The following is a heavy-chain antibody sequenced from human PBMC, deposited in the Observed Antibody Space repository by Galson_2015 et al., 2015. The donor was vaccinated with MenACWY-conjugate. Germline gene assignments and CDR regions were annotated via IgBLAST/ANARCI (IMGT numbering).Heavy chain of an antibody. Sequence: LRLSCAASGFTFSLYWMTWVRQAPGKGLEWVANIKEEGSETYYIDSVTGRFIISRDNAKKSLDLQMNSLRAEDTAVYYCARIPVGDSYFDFWGRGALVTVSS. V-gene: IGHV3-7*04. CDR3: ARIPVGDSYFDF. CDR2: IKEEGSET. D-gene: IGHD2-21*02. CDR1: GFTFSLYW. J-gene: IGHJ4*02.